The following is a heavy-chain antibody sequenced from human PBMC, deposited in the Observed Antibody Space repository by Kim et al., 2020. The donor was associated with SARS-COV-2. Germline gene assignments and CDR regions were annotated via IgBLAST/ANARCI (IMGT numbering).Heavy chain of an antibody. J-gene: IGHJ4*02. CDR2: ISAYNGET. CDR3: ARPFGSAWTGDF. CDR1: GYTFTTYG. V-gene: IGHV1-18*01. D-gene: IGHD6-19*01. Sequence: ASVKVSCKTSGYTFTTYGISWVRQAPGQGLEWVGWISAYNGETNYAQKFQGRVTMTTDSSTSTAYMGLRSLRSDDTAVYYCARPFGSAWTGDFWGQGTLVTVSS.